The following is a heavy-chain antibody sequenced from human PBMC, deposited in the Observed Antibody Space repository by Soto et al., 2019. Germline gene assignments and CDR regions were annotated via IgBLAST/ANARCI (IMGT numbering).Heavy chain of an antibody. CDR3: ARSQGSSTSLEIYYYYSYGMDV. CDR2: IIPIPGTA. J-gene: IGHJ6*02. Sequence: QVQLVQSGAEVKKPGSSVKVSCKASGGTFGSYAISWVRQAPGQGLEWMGGIIPIPGTANYAQKFQGRVTIAADESTSTAYRELSSLRSEDTAVYYCARSQGSSTSLEIYYYYSYGMDVWGQGTTVTVSS. D-gene: IGHD2-2*01. CDR1: GGTFGSYA. V-gene: IGHV1-69*01.